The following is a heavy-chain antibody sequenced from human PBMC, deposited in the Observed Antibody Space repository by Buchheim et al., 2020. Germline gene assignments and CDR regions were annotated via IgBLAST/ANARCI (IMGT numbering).Heavy chain of an antibody. Sequence: EVQLVESGGGLVQPGGSLRLSCAASGFTFSSYSMNWVRQAPGKGLEWVSYISSSSSTIYYADSVKGRFTISRDNAKNSLYLQMNSLGDEDTAVYYCARDSGAVPAAIRNWFDPWGQGTL. CDR1: GFTFSSYS. J-gene: IGHJ5*02. CDR3: ARDSGAVPAAIRNWFDP. CDR2: ISSSSSTI. D-gene: IGHD2-2*01. V-gene: IGHV3-48*02.